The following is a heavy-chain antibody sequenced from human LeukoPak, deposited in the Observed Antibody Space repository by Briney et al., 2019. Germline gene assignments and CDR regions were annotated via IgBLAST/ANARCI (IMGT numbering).Heavy chain of an antibody. D-gene: IGHD3-10*01. V-gene: IGHV4-59*01. CDR2: IYYSGSS. Sequence: SETLSLTCNVSGGSISGYHWSWIRQPPGKGLEWLGYIYYSGSSNYNPSLKSRVTISADTSKNQFSLKLSSVTAADTAVYYCARQSMVRGLSWFDPWGQGTLVTVSS. CDR1: GGSISGYH. J-gene: IGHJ5*02. CDR3: ARQSMVRGLSWFDP.